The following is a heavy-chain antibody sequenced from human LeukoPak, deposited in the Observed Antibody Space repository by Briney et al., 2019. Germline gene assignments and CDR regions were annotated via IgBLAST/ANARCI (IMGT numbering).Heavy chain of an antibody. CDR3: ARDAGFLEWLVSYGMDV. CDR2: INPNSGGT. Sequence: GASVKVSCKASGYTFTGYYMHWVRQAPGQGLEWMEWINPNSGGTNYAQKFQGRVAMTRDTSISTAYMELSRLRSDDTAVYYCARDAGFLEWLVSYGMDVWGQGTTVTVSS. V-gene: IGHV1-2*02. J-gene: IGHJ6*02. D-gene: IGHD3-3*01. CDR1: GYTFTGYY.